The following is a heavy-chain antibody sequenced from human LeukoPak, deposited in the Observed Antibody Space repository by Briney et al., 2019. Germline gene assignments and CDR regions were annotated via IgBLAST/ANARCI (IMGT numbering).Heavy chain of an antibody. V-gene: IGHV3-33*08. D-gene: IGHD4-17*01. Sequence: GGSLRLSCAASGFTFSSYGMRCVRQAPGKGLEWVAVIWYDGSNKYYADSVKGRFTISRDNYKNTLYLKMNSLRAEDTAVYYCARGDHGDYSVIDYWGQGTLVTVSS. CDR1: GFTFSSYG. CDR2: IWYDGSNK. J-gene: IGHJ4*02. CDR3: ARGDHGDYSVIDY.